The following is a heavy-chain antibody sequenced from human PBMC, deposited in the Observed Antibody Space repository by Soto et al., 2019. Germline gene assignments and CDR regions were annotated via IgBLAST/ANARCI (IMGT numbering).Heavy chain of an antibody. V-gene: IGHV1-8*01. D-gene: IGHD5-18*01. CDR3: ARESSYGLVN. Sequence: QVQLVQSGAEVKKPGASVKVSCKASGYTFTSYDINWVRQATGQGLARMGWMNPNSGNTAYAQKFKGRVTMTRNTSISTADMELSSLRSEDTSVYYGARESSYGLVNWGQGTLVTVSS. CDR1: GYTFTSYD. J-gene: IGHJ4*02. CDR2: MNPNSGNT.